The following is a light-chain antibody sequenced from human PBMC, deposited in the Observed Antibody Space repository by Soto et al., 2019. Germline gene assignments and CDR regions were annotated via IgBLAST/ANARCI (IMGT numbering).Light chain of an antibody. CDR3: VQSYIYPPT. CDR1: QGIRHD. CDR2: TTS. Sequence: AIRLTQSPSSLSASVGDRVNITCRASQGIRHDLGWYQQKPGQAPKLLIYTTSTLQSGVPSRFSGSGSGSDSTPTNSGLQPDDFATYECVQSYIYPPTFGGGTKVEI. V-gene: IGKV1-6*01. J-gene: IGKJ4*01.